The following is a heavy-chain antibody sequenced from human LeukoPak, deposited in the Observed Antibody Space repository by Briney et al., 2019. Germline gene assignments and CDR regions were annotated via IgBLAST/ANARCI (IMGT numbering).Heavy chain of an antibody. D-gene: IGHD6-19*01. CDR3: ARDSSGWYDLYFDY. J-gene: IGHJ4*02. CDR1: GGSFRSSSYY. Sequence: SETLSLTCTVSGGSFRSSSYYWGWIRQTPGKGLEWIGCIYYSGSTYYNPSLKSRVTISVDTSENQFSLKLSSVTAADTAVYYCARDSSGWYDLYFDYWGQGTLVTVSS. CDR2: IYYSGST. V-gene: IGHV4-39*02.